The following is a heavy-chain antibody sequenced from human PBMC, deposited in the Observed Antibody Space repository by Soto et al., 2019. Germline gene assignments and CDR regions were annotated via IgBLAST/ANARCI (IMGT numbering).Heavy chain of an antibody. D-gene: IGHD3-22*01. V-gene: IGHV1-69*02. Sequence: ASVKVSCKASGGTFSSYTISWVRQAPGQGLEWMGRIIPILGIANYAQKFQGRVTITADKSTSTAYMELSSLRSEDTAVYYCVLTRGYDSSGYYAFDIWGQGTMVTVSS. CDR3: VLTRGYDSSGYYAFDI. CDR1: GGTFSSYT. CDR2: IIPILGIA. J-gene: IGHJ3*02.